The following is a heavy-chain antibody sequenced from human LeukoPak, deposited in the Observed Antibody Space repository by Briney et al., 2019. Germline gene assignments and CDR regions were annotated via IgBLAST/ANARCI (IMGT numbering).Heavy chain of an antibody. CDR1: GFTFSSYG. Sequence: PGGSLRLSCAASGFTFSSYGMHWVRQAPGKGLEWVAFIRYDGSNKYYADSVKGRFTISRDNSKNTLYLQMNSLRAEDTAVYCCAKGTWIQLWFGTPFSEGGQGTLVTVSS. D-gene: IGHD5-18*01. CDR3: AKGTWIQLWFGTPFSE. J-gene: IGHJ4*02. V-gene: IGHV3-30*02. CDR2: IRYDGSNK.